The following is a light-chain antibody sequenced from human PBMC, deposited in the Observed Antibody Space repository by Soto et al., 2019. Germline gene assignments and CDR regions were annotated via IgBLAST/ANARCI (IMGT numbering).Light chain of an antibody. Sequence: QSAQTQPASVSGSPGQSITISCTGTSSDVGSYNLVSWYQQHPGQAPKLMIYEVSKRPLGVSARFSAPKSGNTASLTISGLQAEDEADYYCCSYGGSRAVFGGGTQLTVL. J-gene: IGLJ7*01. V-gene: IGLV2-23*02. CDR1: SSDVGSYNL. CDR2: EVS. CDR3: CSYGGSRAV.